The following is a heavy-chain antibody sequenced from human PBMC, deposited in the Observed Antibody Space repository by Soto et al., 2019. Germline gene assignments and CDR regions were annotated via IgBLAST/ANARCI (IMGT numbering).Heavy chain of an antibody. D-gene: IGHD3-3*01. Sequence: WGSMRLSCAASGVTCSIYAMHLDRKAPGKELEWVSTISNSGNTYYADSVEGRFTISRDNSTNTLYLQMNRLSAADTCVYYGGKTKSRRVGERVRGQETRVSV. CDR3: GKTKSRRVGERV. V-gene: IGHV3-23*01. CDR2: ISNSGNT. CDR1: GVTCSIYA. J-gene: IGHJ6*01.